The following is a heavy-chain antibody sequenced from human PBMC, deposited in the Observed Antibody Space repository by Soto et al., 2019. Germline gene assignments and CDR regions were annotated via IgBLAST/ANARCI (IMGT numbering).Heavy chain of an antibody. Sequence: QMQLVQSGPEVKKPGTSVKVSCKASGFTFTSSAMQWVRQARAQRLEWIGWIVVGSGNTNYAQKFQERVTITRDMSTSTAYMELSSLRSEGTAVHYCAAGEVYCYYDVLDAFYIWGQVTMVTVSS. CDR3: AAGEVYCYYDVLDAFYI. J-gene: IGHJ3*02. D-gene: IGHD3-22*01. CDR2: IVVGSGNT. V-gene: IGHV1-58*02. CDR1: GFTFTSSA.